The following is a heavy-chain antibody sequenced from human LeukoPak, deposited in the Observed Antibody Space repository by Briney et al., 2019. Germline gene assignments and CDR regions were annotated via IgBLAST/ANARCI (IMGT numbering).Heavy chain of an antibody. Sequence: PSETLSLTCTVSGGSISSSSYYWGWIRQPPGKGLEWIGSIYYSGSTYYNPSLKSRVTISVDTSKNQFSLKLSSVTAADTAVYYCARDGLAAAGTNYWGQGTLVTVSS. J-gene: IGHJ4*02. CDR3: ARDGLAAAGTNY. V-gene: IGHV4-39*07. CDR1: GGSISSSSYY. D-gene: IGHD6-13*01. CDR2: IYYSGST.